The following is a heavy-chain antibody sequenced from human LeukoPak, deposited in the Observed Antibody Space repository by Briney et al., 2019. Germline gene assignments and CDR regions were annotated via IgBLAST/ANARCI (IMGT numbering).Heavy chain of an antibody. CDR3: AKLSYDSSAYHEDY. D-gene: IGHD3-22*01. CDR1: GFTFSSFG. CDR2: ISSVGTSD. V-gene: IGHV3-30*18. Sequence: GGSLRLSCVASGFTFSSFGMHWVRKAPGKGLEWVALISSVGTSDYYADSLKGRFTISRDNSKNTLYLQMNSLRPEDTAMYYCAKLSYDSSAYHEDYWGQGTLVTVSS. J-gene: IGHJ4*02.